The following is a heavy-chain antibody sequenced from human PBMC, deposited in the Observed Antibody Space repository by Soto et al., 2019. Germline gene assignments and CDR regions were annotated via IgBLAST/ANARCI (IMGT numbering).Heavy chain of an antibody. CDR2: IIPMFGTG. D-gene: IGHD6-19*01. CDR1: GDTSDSFS. V-gene: IGHV1-69*13. CDR3: ARENRDDNSGWYSSSDWFDP. Sequence: SVKVSCKASGDTSDSFSISWVRQAPGQGLEWMGGIIPMFGTGNYAQKFQGRLTITADESTGTSYMDLKSLRSEDTAVYFCARENRDDNSGWYSSSDWFDPWGQGTLVTSPQ. J-gene: IGHJ5*02.